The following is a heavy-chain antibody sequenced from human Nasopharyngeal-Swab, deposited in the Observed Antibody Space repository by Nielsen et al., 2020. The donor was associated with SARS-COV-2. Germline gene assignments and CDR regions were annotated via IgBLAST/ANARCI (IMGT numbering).Heavy chain of an antibody. Sequence: GESLKISCAASGFTFSSYWMHWVRQAPGKGLVWVSRINGDGSSTTYADSVRGRFTISSDNAKNMLYLQLNSLRAEDTAVYYCARGGLYSNYLLDYWGQGTLVTVSS. D-gene: IGHD4-11*01. CDR1: GFTFSSYW. CDR3: ARGGLYSNYLLDY. V-gene: IGHV3-74*01. J-gene: IGHJ4*02. CDR2: INGDGSST.